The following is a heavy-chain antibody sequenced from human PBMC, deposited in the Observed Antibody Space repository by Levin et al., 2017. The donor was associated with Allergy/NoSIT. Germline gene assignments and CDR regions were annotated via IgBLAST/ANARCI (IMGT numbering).Heavy chain of an antibody. J-gene: IGHJ2*01. Sequence: ASETLSLTCTVSGGSISSYYWSWIRQPPGKGLEWIGYIYNSGSTNYNPSLKSRVTISVDTSKNQFSLKLSSVTAADTAVYYCARVVDDYGDYVYLWYFDLWGRGTLVTVSS. V-gene: IGHV4-59*01. CDR3: ARVVDDYGDYVYLWYFDL. CDR1: GGSISSYY. CDR2: IYNSGST. D-gene: IGHD4-17*01.